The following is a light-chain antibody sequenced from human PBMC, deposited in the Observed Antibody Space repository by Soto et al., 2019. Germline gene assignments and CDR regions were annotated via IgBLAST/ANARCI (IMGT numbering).Light chain of an antibody. V-gene: IGLV2-14*03. CDR1: SSDVGGYNY. CDR3: SSYTTSNTRQIV. Sequence: SVLAQPAPLSGSPGQSITLSCTGTSSDVGGYNYVSWYQHHPGKAPKLMIYDVSNRPSGVSNRFSGSKSGNTASLTISGLQPEDEADYYCSSYTTSNTRQIVLGTGTKVTVL. CDR2: DVS. J-gene: IGLJ1*01.